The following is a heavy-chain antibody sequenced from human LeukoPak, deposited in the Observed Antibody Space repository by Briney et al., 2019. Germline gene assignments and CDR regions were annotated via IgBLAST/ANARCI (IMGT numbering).Heavy chain of an antibody. CDR3: ARHKGSGSAGDDY. V-gene: IGHV5-51*01. J-gene: IGHJ4*02. D-gene: IGHD3-10*01. CDR1: GSSFTSYW. Sequence: GASLQISCKGSGSSFTSYWIGWVRPLPGKGLEWMGIIYPGDSDTRYSPSFQGQVTISADKSISTAYLQWSSLKASDTAMYYCARHKGSGSAGDDYWGQGTLVTVSS. CDR2: IYPGDSDT.